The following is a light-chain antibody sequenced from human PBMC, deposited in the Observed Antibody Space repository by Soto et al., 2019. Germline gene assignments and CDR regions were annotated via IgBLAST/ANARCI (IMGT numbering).Light chain of an antibody. V-gene: IGKV3-15*01. CDR2: DAS. J-gene: IGKJ1*01. Sequence: EVVMTQSPVTLSLSPGDRATVSCRASQTVVTHLAWFQQKPGQPPRLLIYDASANATGIPARFSGSGSGTKFTLTNSRLQSEDFAVYYCQQYNKWPRTFGQGPKEE. CDR3: QQYNKWPRT. CDR1: QTVVTH.